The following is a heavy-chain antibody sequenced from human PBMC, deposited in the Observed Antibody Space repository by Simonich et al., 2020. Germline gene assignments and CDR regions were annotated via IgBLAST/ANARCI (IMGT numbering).Heavy chain of an antibody. CDR2: INHSGNT. J-gene: IGHJ3*02. CDR3: ARGKGWKNAFDI. D-gene: IGHD1-1*01. Sequence: QVQLQQWGAGLLKPSETLSLTCAVYGGSFSGYYWSWIRQPPGKGLEWIGEINHSGNTNYNPSLKRRVTRSVDTSKNQFSRKLSSGTAADTAVYYCARGKGWKNAFDIWGQGTMVTVSS. CDR1: GGSFSGYY. V-gene: IGHV4-34*01.